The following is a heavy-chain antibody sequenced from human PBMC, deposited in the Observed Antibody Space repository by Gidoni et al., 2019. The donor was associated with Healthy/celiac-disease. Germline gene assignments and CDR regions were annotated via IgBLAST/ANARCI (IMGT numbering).Heavy chain of an antibody. V-gene: IGHV3-15*01. CDR2: IKSKTDGGTT. D-gene: IGHD2-8*02. Sequence: EVQLVESGGGLVKPGGSLRLSCAASGFTFSNACMSWVRQAPGKGLEWVGRIKSKTDGGTTDYAAPVKGRFTISRDDSKNTLYLQMNSLKTEDTAVYYCTTSWGYCTGGVCYPTGFDYWGQGTLVTVSS. J-gene: IGHJ4*02. CDR3: TTSWGYCTGGVCYPTGFDY. CDR1: GFTFSNAC.